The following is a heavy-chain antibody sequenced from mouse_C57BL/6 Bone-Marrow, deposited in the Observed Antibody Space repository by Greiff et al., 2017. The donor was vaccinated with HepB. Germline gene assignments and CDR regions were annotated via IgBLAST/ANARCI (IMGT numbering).Heavy chain of an antibody. Sequence: QVQLQQSGPELVKPGASVKISCKASGYAFSSSWMNWVKQRPGKGLEWIGRIYPGDGDTNYNGKFKGKATLTADKSSSTAYMQLSGLTSEDSAVYFCARQYYSNYGFAYWGQGTLVTVSA. CDR1: GYAFSSSW. CDR2: IYPGDGDT. CDR3: ARQYYSNYGFAY. V-gene: IGHV1-82*01. D-gene: IGHD2-5*01. J-gene: IGHJ3*01.